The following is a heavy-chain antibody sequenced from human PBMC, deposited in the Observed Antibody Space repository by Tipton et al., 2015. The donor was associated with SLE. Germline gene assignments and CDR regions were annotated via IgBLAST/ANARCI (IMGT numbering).Heavy chain of an antibody. CDR3: AKRPTAYYYTYYYDSSGSFDY. CDR2: ISGSGGST. CDR1: EFTFSNYG. Sequence: SLRLSCAASEFTFSNYGMTWVRQAPGKGLEWVSAISGSGGSTYYADSVKGRFTISRDNSKNTLYLQMNSLRAEDTAVYYCAKRPTAYYYTYYYDSSGSFDYWGQGTLVTVSS. J-gene: IGHJ4*02. V-gene: IGHV3-23*01. D-gene: IGHD3-22*01.